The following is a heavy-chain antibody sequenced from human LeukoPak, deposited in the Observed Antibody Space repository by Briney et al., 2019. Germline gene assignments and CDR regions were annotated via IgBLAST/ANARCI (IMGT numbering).Heavy chain of an antibody. CDR1: GYSISSGTY. V-gene: IGHV4-38-2*02. CDR3: ARDRDFYYFDY. J-gene: IGHJ4*01. Sequence: PSETLSLTCTVSGYSISSGTYWGWLRQSPGKGPGWFGSIYRGGSTYYNPSVKGRVSISVDKSKNQFSLRLSSVTAADTAVYYCARDRDFYYFDYWGQGTPVTVSS. CDR2: IYRGGST.